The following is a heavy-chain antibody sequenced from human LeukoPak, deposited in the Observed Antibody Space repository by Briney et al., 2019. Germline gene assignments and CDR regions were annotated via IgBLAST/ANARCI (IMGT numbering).Heavy chain of an antibody. V-gene: IGHV3-74*01. CDR3: ARRDHYYYYGMDV. CDR2: INSDGSST. J-gene: IGHJ6*02. CDR1: GFTFSSYW. Sequence: GGSLRLSCAASGFTFSSYWMHWVRQAPGKGLVWVSRINSDGSSTSCADSVKGRFTISRDNAKNTLYLQMNSLRAEDTAVYYCARRDHYYYYGMDVWGQGTTVTVSS.